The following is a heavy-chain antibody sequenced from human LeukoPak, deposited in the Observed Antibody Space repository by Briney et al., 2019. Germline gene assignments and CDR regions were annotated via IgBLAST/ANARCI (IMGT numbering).Heavy chain of an antibody. D-gene: IGHD3-10*01. CDR2: ISSSGSTI. CDR3: ARAITMVRGADSFDY. J-gene: IGHJ4*02. V-gene: IGHV3-11*04. CDR1: GFTFSDYY. Sequence: PGGSLRLSCAASGFTFSDYYMSWIRQAPGKGLEWVSYISSSGSTIYYADSVKGRFTISRDNAKNSLYLQMNSLRAEDTAVYYCARAITMVRGADSFDYWGQGTLVTVSS.